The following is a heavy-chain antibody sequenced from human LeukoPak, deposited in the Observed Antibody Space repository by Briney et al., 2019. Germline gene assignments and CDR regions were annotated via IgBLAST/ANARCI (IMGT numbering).Heavy chain of an antibody. Sequence: NPSETLSLICGVSGGSIDMTNYWSWVRQAPGKGLEWIGEIAHDGTRNYNASLRSRVAMSLDRANNQFSLSLTSVTAADTAVYYCTRENRPFCPFAYWGQGVLVTISS. V-gene: IGHV4-4*02. J-gene: IGHJ4*02. CDR2: IAHDGTR. D-gene: IGHD2/OR15-2a*01. CDR1: GGSIDMTNY. CDR3: TRENRPFCPFAY.